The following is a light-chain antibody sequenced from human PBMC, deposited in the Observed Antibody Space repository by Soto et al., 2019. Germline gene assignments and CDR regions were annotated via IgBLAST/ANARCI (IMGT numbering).Light chain of an antibody. Sequence: QSALTQPPSASGSPGQSVTISCTGTSSDVGGYNYVSWYQQHPGKAPKLLIYEVTKRPSGVPARFSASKSGDTASLTVSGLQAEDEADYYCSSYAGTKGVFGTGTKLTVL. CDR3: SSYAGTKGV. J-gene: IGLJ1*01. V-gene: IGLV2-8*01. CDR1: SSDVGGYNY. CDR2: EVT.